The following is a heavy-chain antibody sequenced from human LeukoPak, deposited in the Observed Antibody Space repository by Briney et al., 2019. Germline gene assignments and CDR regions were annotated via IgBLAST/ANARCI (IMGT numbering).Heavy chain of an antibody. Sequence: SETLSLTCTVSGGSISSGSYYWSWIRQPAGKGLEWIGRIYTSGSTNYNPSLKSRVTISVDRSKNQFSLKLSSVTAADTAVYYCARGLRETGGNFDYWGQGTLVTVSS. CDR2: IYTSGST. J-gene: IGHJ4*02. V-gene: IGHV4-61*02. CDR1: GGSISSGSYY. CDR3: ARGLRETGGNFDY. D-gene: IGHD2-15*01.